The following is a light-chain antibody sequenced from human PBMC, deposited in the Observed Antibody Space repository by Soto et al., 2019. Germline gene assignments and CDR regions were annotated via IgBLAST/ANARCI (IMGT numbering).Light chain of an antibody. CDR3: QHYNSYSEA. Sequence: DIQMTQSPSTLSGSVGDRVTITCRASQTISSWLAWYQQKPGKAPKLLIYKASTLKSGVTSRFSGSGSGTEFNLTISSLQPDYFATYYCQHYNSYSEAFGQGTKVDLK. J-gene: IGKJ1*01. CDR2: KAS. V-gene: IGKV1-5*03. CDR1: QTISSW.